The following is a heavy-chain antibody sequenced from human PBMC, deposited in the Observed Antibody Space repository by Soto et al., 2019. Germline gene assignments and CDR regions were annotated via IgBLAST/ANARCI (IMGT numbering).Heavy chain of an antibody. Sequence: SETLSLTCTVSGGSISSGGYYWSWIRQHPGKGLEWIGYIYYSGSTYYNPSLKSRVTISVDTSKNRFSLKLSSVTAADTAVYYCASSLSPYDYVWGSYRGGYFDYWGQGTLVTVSS. V-gene: IGHV4-31*03. CDR2: IYYSGST. J-gene: IGHJ4*02. CDR1: GGSISSGGYY. D-gene: IGHD3-16*02. CDR3: ASSLSPYDYVWGSYRGGYFDY.